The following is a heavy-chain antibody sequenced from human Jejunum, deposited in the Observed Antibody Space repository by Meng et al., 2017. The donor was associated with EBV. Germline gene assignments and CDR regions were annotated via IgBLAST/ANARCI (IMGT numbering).Heavy chain of an antibody. D-gene: IGHD3-10*01. CDR1: GYTFSSYA. CDR3: ARDWGGDYLDY. Sequence: QGQLVQSGFELKKPGASVKVSCKASGYTFSSYAMNWVRRAPGQGLKWMGWINTKTGNPTYAQGFTGRFVFSLDTSVGTAYLQISSLKAEDTAVYYCARDWGGDYLDYWGQGTLVTVSS. V-gene: IGHV7-4-1*02. J-gene: IGHJ4*02. CDR2: INTKTGNP.